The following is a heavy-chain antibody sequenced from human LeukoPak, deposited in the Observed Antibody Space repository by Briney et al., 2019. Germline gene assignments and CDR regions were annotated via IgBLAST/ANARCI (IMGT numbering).Heavy chain of an antibody. J-gene: IGHJ4*02. CDR2: INPNSGGT. V-gene: IGHV1-2*02. Sequence: ASVKVSCKASGYTFTSYGISWVRQAPGQGLEWMGWINPNSGGTNYAQKFQGRVTMTRDTSISTAYMELSRLRSDDTAVYYCARESEYSGSYLYYWGQGTLVTVSS. D-gene: IGHD1-26*01. CDR1: GYTFTSYG. CDR3: ARESEYSGSYLYY.